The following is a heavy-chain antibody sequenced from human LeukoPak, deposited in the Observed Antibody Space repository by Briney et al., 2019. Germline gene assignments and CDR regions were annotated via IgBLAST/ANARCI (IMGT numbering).Heavy chain of an antibody. CDR3: AKRGVIIRVFLVGYHKEAYYFDS. V-gene: IGHV3-23*01. CDR2: VSDSGGRT. CDR1: GNTLSNYG. J-gene: IGHJ4*02. Sequence: GGSLRLSCAVSGNTLSNYGMSWVRQAPGKGLEWVAGVSDSGGRTSYADSVKGRFTISRDNPKNTLYLQMNSLRAEDAAVYFCAKRGVIIRVFLVGYHKEAYYFDSWGQGALVTVSS. D-gene: IGHD3-10*01.